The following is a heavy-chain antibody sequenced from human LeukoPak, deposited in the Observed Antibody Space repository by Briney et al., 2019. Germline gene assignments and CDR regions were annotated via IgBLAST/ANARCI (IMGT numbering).Heavy chain of an antibody. CDR2: INQDGGES. CDR1: GFTFSSYW. D-gene: IGHD1-26*01. CDR3: AREGSRAYFDY. V-gene: IGHV3-7*01. J-gene: IGHJ4*02. Sequence: GGSLRLSCAASGFTFSSYWMSWVRQAPGKGLEWVANINQDGGESYYVASVKGRFTISRDNAKNSLYLQMNSLRAEDTAVYYCAREGSRAYFDYWGQGTLVTVSS.